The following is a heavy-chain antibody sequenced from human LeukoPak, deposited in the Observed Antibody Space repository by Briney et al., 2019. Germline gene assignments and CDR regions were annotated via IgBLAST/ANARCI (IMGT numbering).Heavy chain of an antibody. Sequence: SETLSLTCAVYGGSFSGYYWSWIRQPPGKGLEWIGEINHSGSTNYNPSLKSRVTISVDTSKNQFSLKLSSVTAADTAVYYCARGRRRVVVVAARDPSFEYWGQGTLVTVSS. CDR1: GGSFSGYY. J-gene: IGHJ4*02. CDR3: ARGRRRVVVVAARDPSFEY. D-gene: IGHD2-15*01. V-gene: IGHV4-34*01. CDR2: INHSGST.